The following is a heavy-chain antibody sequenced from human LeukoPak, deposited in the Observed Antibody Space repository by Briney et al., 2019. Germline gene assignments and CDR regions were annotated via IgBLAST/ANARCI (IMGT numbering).Heavy chain of an antibody. D-gene: IGHD3-10*01. V-gene: IGHV4-34*01. CDR1: GASFSGYS. Sequence: SETLSLTCAISGASFSGYSWTWIRQPPGKGLEWIGEFSHTGSPIYNPSLQSRVTISVDTSKNQFSLKLSSVTAADTAVYYCARRRRGDAFDIWGQGTMVTVSS. CDR3: ARRRRGDAFDI. CDR2: FSHTGSP. J-gene: IGHJ3*02.